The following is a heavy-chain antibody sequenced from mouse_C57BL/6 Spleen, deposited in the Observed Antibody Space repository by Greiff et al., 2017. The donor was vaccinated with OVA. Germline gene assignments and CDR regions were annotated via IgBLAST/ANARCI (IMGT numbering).Heavy chain of an antibody. J-gene: IGHJ3*01. V-gene: IGHV1-82*01. CDR2: IYPGDGDT. CDR1: GYAFSSSW. Sequence: VHLQQSGPELVKPGASVKISCKASGYAFSSSWMNWVKQRPGKGLEWIGRIYPGDGDTNYNGKFKGKATLTADKSSITAYMQLSSLTSEDATVYYSARWLAWFACRGKGALVTVAA. D-gene: IGHD2-2*01. CDR3: ARWLAWFAC.